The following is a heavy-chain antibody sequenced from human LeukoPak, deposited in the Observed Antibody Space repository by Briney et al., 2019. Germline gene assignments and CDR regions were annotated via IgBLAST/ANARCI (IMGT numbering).Heavy chain of an antibody. CDR2: IYHSGST. V-gene: IGHV4-38-2*02. J-gene: IGHJ4*02. CDR3: ARDPGRDGYRDY. D-gene: IGHD5-24*01. CDR1: GYSISSGYY. Sequence: SETLSLTCTVSGYSISSGYYWGWIRQPPGKGLEWIGSIYHSGSTYYNPSLKSRVTISVDTSKNQFSLKLSSVTAADTAVYYCARDPGRDGYRDYWGQGTLVTVSS.